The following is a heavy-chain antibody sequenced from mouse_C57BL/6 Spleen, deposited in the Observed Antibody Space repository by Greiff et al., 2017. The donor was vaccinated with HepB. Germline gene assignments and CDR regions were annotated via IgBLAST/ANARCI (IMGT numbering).Heavy chain of an antibody. Sequence: QVQLQQSGPELVKPGASVKISCKASGYAFSSSWMNWVKQRPGKGLEWIGRIYPGDGDTNYNGKFKGKATLTADKSSSTAYMQLSSLTSEDSAVYFCARDDYDRDYVDYWGQGTTLTVSS. D-gene: IGHD2-4*01. V-gene: IGHV1-82*01. CDR1: GYAFSSSW. CDR3: ARDDYDRDYVDY. CDR2: IYPGDGDT. J-gene: IGHJ2*01.